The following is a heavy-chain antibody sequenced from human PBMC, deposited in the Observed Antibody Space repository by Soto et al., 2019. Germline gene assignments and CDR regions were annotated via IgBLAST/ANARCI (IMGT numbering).Heavy chain of an antibody. D-gene: IGHD3-9*01. J-gene: IGHJ6*02. Sequence: QVQLVESGGGVVQPGRSLRLSCAASGFTFSSYGMHWVRQAPGKGLEWVAVISYDGSNKYYADSVKGRFTISRDNSKNTLYLQMNSLRAEDPAVYYCAKDLSDILTGYSVYYYNGMDVWGQGTTVTVSS. CDR3: AKDLSDILTGYSVYYYNGMDV. CDR1: GFTFSSYG. CDR2: ISYDGSNK. V-gene: IGHV3-30*18.